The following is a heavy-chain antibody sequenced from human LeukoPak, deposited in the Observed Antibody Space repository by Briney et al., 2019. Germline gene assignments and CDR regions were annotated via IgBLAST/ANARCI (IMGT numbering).Heavy chain of an antibody. D-gene: IGHD3-10*01. J-gene: IGHJ4*02. V-gene: IGHV4-59*08. CDR2: IYYRGST. Sequence: SETLSLTCTVSGGSLSSQYWSWIRQPPGKGLEWIGYIYYRGSTSYNPSLKSRVTISVDTSKNQFSLKLSSVTAADTAVYYCARRPTEGVDYWGQGTLVTVSS. CDR1: GGSLSSQY. CDR3: ARRPTEGVDY.